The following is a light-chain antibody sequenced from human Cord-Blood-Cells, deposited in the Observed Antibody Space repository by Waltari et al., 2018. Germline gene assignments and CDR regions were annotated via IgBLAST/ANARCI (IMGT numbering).Light chain of an antibody. CDR3: QSYDSSLSGLYV. J-gene: IGLJ1*01. Sequence: QSVLTQPPSVSAAPAQRVTTSCTGSSPHIGAGHDVHWTQQSPGTAPKLLIYGNSNRPSGVPDRFSGSKSGTSASLAITGLQAEDEADYYCQSYDSSLSGLYVFGTGTKVTVL. V-gene: IGLV1-40*01. CDR2: GNS. CDR1: SPHIGAGHD.